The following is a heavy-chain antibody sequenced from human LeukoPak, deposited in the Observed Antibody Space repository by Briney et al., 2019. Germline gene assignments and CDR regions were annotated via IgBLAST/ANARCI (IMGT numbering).Heavy chain of an antibody. D-gene: IGHD4-11*01. J-gene: IGHJ3*02. CDR2: IRSKANSYAT. CDR3: TRHRPYSGGAFDI. CDR1: GFTFSGSA. V-gene: IGHV3-73*01. Sequence: GGSLRLSCAASGFTFSGSAMHWVRQASGKGLEWVGRIRSKANSYATAYAASVKGRFTISRDDSKNTAYLQMNSLKTEDTAVYYCTRHRPYSGGAFDIWGQGTMVTVSP.